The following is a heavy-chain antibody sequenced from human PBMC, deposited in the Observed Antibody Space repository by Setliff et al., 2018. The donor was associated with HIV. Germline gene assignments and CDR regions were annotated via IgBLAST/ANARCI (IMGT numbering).Heavy chain of an antibody. D-gene: IGHD3-9*01. J-gene: IGHJ4*02. V-gene: IGHV4-59*01. CDR2: LYHSGST. Sequence: ETLSLTCTVSGDSISSYYWSWIRQPPGKGLECIGHLYHSGSTHYSPSLKSRVTMSVATSKNQFSLKLTAVTAADTAVYYCATNFLYDILTGYFPYQFDQWGQGTLVTVSS. CDR1: GDSISSYY. CDR3: ATNFLYDILTGYFPYQFDQ.